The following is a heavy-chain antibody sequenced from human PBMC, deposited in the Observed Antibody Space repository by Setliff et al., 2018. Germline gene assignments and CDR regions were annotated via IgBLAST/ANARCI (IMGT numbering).Heavy chain of an antibody. D-gene: IGHD6-19*01. CDR3: ARARYSSGWYGGGGAFYYMDA. Sequence: SETLSLTCSVSGDSITIYYWSWIRQPPGKGLEWIGYIQKSGSTKYHPSLKSRVTISGDTSKNQFSLKLTSVTAADTAVYYCARARYSSGWYGGGGAFYYMDAWGKGTTVTVSS. CDR1: GDSITIYY. V-gene: IGHV4-59*08. CDR2: IQKSGST. J-gene: IGHJ6*03.